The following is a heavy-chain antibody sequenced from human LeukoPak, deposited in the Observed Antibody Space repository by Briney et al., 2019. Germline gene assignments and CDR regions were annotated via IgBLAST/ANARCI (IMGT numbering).Heavy chain of an antibody. D-gene: IGHD2-8*02. CDR3: ARLVELWFDP. Sequence: SETLSLTCTVSGGSISSHYWSWIRQPPGKGLEWIGYIYYSGSTNYNPSLKSRVTISVDTSKNQFSLKLSSVTAADTAVYYCARLVELWFDPWGQGTLVTVSS. CDR1: GGSISSHY. J-gene: IGHJ5*02. CDR2: IYYSGST. V-gene: IGHV4-59*11.